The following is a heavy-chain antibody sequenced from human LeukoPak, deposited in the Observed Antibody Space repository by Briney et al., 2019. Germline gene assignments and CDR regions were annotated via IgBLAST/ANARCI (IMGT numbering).Heavy chain of an antibody. J-gene: IGHJ4*02. V-gene: IGHV4-34*01. CDR2: INHSGST. CDR3: ARGGGNYYDSSGYFDY. Sequence: SETLSLTCTVSGGSFSGYYWSWLRQPPGKGLEWIGEINHSGSTNYNPSLKSRVTISVDTSKNQFSLKLSSVTAAGTAVYYCARGGGNYYDSSGYFDYWGQGTLVTVSS. CDR1: GGSFSGYY. D-gene: IGHD3-22*01.